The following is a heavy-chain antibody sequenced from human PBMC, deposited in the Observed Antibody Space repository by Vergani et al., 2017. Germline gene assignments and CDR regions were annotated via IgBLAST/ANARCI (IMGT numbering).Heavy chain of an antibody. CDR3: ARSGADCSSTSCYAFDI. D-gene: IGHD2-2*01. V-gene: IGHV4-61*02. CDR1: GYSISSGSYY. Sequence: QVQLQESGPGLVKPSETLSLTCAVSGYSISSGSYYWSWIRQPAGKGLEWIGRIYTSGSTNYNPSLKSRVTISVDTSKNQFSLKLSSVTAADTAVYYCARSGADCSSTSCYAFDIWGQGTMVTVSS. CDR2: IYTSGST. J-gene: IGHJ3*02.